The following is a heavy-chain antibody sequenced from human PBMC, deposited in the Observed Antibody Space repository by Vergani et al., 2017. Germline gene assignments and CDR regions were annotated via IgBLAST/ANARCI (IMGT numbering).Heavy chain of an antibody. J-gene: IGHJ4*02. D-gene: IGHD6-13*01. Sequence: QLQLQESGPGLVKPSETLSLTCTVSGGSISSSSYYWGWIRQPPGKGLEWIGEINHSGRTNYNPSLKSRVPISVDTSKNQFSLKLSSVTAADTAVYYCARGSWYSSSWYVGVEYWGQGTLVTVSS. V-gene: IGHV4-39*07. CDR2: INHSGRT. CDR1: GGSISSSSYY. CDR3: ARGSWYSSSWYVGVEY.